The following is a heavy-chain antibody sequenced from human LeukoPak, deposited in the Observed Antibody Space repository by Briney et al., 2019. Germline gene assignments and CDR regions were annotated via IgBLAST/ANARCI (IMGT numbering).Heavy chain of an antibody. Sequence: SVKVSCKASGGTFSSYAISWVRQAPGQGLEWMGGIIPILGTANYAQKFQGRVTITADESTSTAYMELSSLRSEDTAVYYCARDPLGVGATDYYYYMDVWGKGTTVTVSS. D-gene: IGHD1-26*01. V-gene: IGHV1-69*13. CDR3: ARDPLGVGATDYYYYMDV. CDR1: GGTFSSYA. CDR2: IIPILGTA. J-gene: IGHJ6*03.